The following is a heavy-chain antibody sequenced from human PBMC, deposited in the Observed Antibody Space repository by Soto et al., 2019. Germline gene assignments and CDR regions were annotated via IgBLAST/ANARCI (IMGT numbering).Heavy chain of an antibody. CDR3: ARDDVDTAMPYGMDV. D-gene: IGHD5-18*01. Sequence: SETLSLTCTVSGGSISSSSYYWGWIRQPPGKGLEWIGSIYYSGSTYYNPSLKSRVTISVDTSKNQLSLQLSSLRSEDTAVYYCARDDVDTAMPYGMDVWGQGTTVTVSS. J-gene: IGHJ6*02. CDR1: GGSISSSSYY. CDR2: IYYSGST. V-gene: IGHV4-39*07.